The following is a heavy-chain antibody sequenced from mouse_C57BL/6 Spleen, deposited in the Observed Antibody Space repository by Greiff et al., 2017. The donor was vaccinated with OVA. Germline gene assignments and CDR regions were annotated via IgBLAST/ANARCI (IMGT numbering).Heavy chain of an antibody. CDR2: INPNNGGT. J-gene: IGHJ4*01. V-gene: IGHV1-26*01. D-gene: IGHD1-1*01. CDR1: GYTFTDYY. CDR3: ARGGVITTVVGDYAMDY. Sequence: EVQLQQSGPELVKPGASVKISCKASGYTFTDYYMNWVKQSHGKSLEWIGDINPNNGGTSYNQKFKGKATLTVDKSSSTAYMELRSLTSEDSAVYYCARGGVITTVVGDYAMDYWGQGTSVTVSS.